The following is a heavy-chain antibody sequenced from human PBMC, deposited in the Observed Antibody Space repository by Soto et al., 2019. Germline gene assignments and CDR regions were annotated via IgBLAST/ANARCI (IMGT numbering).Heavy chain of an antibody. CDR3: ARVGPMVRGVMPPMDV. Sequence: QVQLVQSGAEVKKPGASVKVSCKASGYTFTSYGISWVRQAPGQGLEWMGWISASNGNTNYAQKLQGRVTMTTDTSASTDYMELRSLISDDTAVYYCARVGPMVRGVMPPMDVWGQGTTVTVSS. D-gene: IGHD3-10*01. CDR1: GYTFTSYG. V-gene: IGHV1-18*01. CDR2: ISASNGNT. J-gene: IGHJ6*02.